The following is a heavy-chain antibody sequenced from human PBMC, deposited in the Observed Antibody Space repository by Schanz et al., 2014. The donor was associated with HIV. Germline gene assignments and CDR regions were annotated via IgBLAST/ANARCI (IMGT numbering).Heavy chain of an antibody. J-gene: IGHJ6*02. CDR3: AKCPTMVRGTGMDV. Sequence: EVHLVESGGGLIQPGGSLRLSCAASAFTVSSNYVSWVRQAPGKGLEWVSGISGNSGHTWYADSVKGRFTISRDNSKNTLYLQMNRLRAEDTAVYYCAKCPTMVRGTGMDVWGQGTTVTVSS. CDR1: AFTVSSNY. D-gene: IGHD3-10*01. CDR2: ISGNSGHT. V-gene: IGHV3-23*04.